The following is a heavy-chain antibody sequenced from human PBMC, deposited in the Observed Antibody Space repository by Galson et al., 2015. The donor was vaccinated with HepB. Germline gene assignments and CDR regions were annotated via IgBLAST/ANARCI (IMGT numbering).Heavy chain of an antibody. CDR3: AREGARGSADL. D-gene: IGHD3-10*01. CDR1: GYTFISYE. V-gene: IGHV1-8*01. CDR2: MNPNSGIT. J-gene: IGHJ5*02. Sequence: SVKVSCKVSGYTFISYEIIWVRQATGQGLEWMGWMNPNSGITGYAQKFQGRVTMTRNTSTSTAYMELSSLRSEDTALYYCAREGARGSADLWGQGTLVTVSS.